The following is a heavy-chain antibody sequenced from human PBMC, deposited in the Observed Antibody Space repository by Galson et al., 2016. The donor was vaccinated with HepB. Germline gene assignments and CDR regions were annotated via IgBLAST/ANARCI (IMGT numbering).Heavy chain of an antibody. V-gene: IGHV5-51*01. J-gene: IGHJ4*02. CDR1: GYSFTNYW. D-gene: IGHD4-17*01. Sequence: QSGAEVKMPGESLRISCKGSGYSFTNYWIAWVRQMPGKGLEWMGIIYPGDSDPRYSPSFQGQVTISADKSIRTTYLQWNSLKASDTAMYYCARSGAYGDHVTDFDYWGQGTLVKVSS. CDR2: IYPGDSDP. CDR3: ARSGAYGDHVTDFDY.